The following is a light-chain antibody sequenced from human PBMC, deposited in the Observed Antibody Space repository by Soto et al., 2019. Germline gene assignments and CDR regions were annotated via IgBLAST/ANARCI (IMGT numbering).Light chain of an antibody. CDR2: GAS. CDR1: QSLSGNY. Sequence: EIVLTQSPGTLSLSPGERATLSCRASQSLSGNYLAWYQQKPGQAPRLLIYGASSRASGIPDRFSGSGSWTDFPPAISSREPEDFAVFYCQYYDGSAIFTLGPGTTVDIK. CDR3: QYYDGSAIFT. J-gene: IGKJ3*01. V-gene: IGKV3-20*01.